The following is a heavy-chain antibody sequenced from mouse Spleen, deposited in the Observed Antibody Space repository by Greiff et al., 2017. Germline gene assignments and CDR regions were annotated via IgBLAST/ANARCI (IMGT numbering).Heavy chain of an antibody. CDR2: IYPGSGNT. D-gene: IGHD2-1*01. CDR1: GYSFTSYY. J-gene: IGHJ3*01. V-gene: IGHV1-66*01. Sequence: VQLQQSGPELVKPGASVKISCKASGYSFTSYYIHWVKQRPGQGLEWIGWIYPGSGNTKYNEKFKGKATLTADTSSSTAYMQLSSLTSEDSAVYYCAREKGNGGFAYWGQGTLVTVSA. CDR3: AREKGNGGFAY.